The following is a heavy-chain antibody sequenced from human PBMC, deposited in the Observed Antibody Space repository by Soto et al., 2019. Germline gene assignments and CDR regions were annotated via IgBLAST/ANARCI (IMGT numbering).Heavy chain of an antibody. CDR3: AIYYSSSWYGRFDP. J-gene: IGHJ5*02. CDR1: GFTFSSYA. V-gene: IGHV3-23*01. Sequence: GGSLRLSCAASGFTFSSYAMSWVRQAPGKGLEWVSAISGSGGSTYYADSVKGRFTISRDNSKNSLYLKMNSLRVEDTAVYYCAIYYSSSWYGRFDPCGQGSQVTVSS. CDR2: ISGSGGST. D-gene: IGHD6-13*01.